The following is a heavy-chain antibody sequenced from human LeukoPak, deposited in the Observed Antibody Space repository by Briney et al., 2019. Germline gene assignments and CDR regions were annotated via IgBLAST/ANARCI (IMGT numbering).Heavy chain of an antibody. CDR1: GGSISSYY. Sequence: TSETLSPTCTVSGGSISSYYWSWIRQPPGKGLEWIGYIYYSGSTNHNPSLKSRVTISVDTSKNQFSLKLSSVTAADTAVYYCARHSTASGYLNYFDYWGQGTLVTVSS. V-gene: IGHV4-59*08. D-gene: IGHD1-1*01. J-gene: IGHJ4*02. CDR3: ARHSTASGYLNYFDY. CDR2: IYYSGST.